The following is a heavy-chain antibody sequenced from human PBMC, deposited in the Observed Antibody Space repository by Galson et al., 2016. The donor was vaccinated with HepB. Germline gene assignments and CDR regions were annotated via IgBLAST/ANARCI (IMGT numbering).Heavy chain of an antibody. V-gene: IGHV2-26*01. Sequence: PALVKPTQTLTLACSVSGFSLNNPKMGVSWIRQPPGKALEWLAHIFSNGEKSYTTSLKTRLTISTDTSKSQVVLNMTKMGPVVTATYYCARTRANGYNVFTGHSYNWFDPWGPGILVTVSS. D-gene: IGHD3-9*01. J-gene: IGHJ5*02. CDR2: IFSNGEK. CDR3: ARTRANGYNVFTGHSYNWFDP. CDR1: GFSLNNPKMG.